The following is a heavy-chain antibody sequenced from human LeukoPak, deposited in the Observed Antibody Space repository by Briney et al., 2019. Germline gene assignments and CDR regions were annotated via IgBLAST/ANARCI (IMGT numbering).Heavy chain of an antibody. Sequence: GSLRLSCAASGFTFSNYAMSWVRQAPGKGLEWVGRIKSKTDGGTTDYAAPVKGRFTISRDDSKNTLYLQMNSLKTEDTAVYYCTTDYGDYVSAFDIWGQGTMVTVSS. D-gene: IGHD4-17*01. V-gene: IGHV3-15*01. CDR3: TTDYGDYVSAFDI. J-gene: IGHJ3*02. CDR2: IKSKTDGGTT. CDR1: GFTFSNYA.